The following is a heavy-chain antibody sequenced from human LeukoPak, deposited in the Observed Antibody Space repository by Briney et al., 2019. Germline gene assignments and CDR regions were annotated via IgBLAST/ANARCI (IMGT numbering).Heavy chain of an antibody. CDR3: ARDGRAARDYYYYYGMDV. D-gene: IGHD6-25*01. Sequence: GASVKVSCKASGYTFSSYGISWVRQAPGQGLEWMGWISVYNGNTNYAQKLQGRVTMTTDTSTSTAYMELRSLRSDDTAVYYCARDGRAARDYYYYYGMDVWGQGTTVTVSS. V-gene: IGHV1-18*01. CDR1: GYTFSSYG. CDR2: ISVYNGNT. J-gene: IGHJ6*02.